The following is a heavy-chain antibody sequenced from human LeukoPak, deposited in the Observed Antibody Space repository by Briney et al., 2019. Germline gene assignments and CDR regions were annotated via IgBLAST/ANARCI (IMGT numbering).Heavy chain of an antibody. Sequence: GRSLRLSCAASGFTFSSYAMHWVRQAPGKGLEWVAVISYDGSNKYYADSVKGRFTISRDDSKNTLYLQMNSLRAEDTAVYYCARGAHSKDYDSSAYHDYWGQGTLVTVSS. CDR1: GFTFSSYA. CDR3: ARGAHSKDYDSSAYHDY. D-gene: IGHD3-22*01. V-gene: IGHV3-30*04. J-gene: IGHJ4*02. CDR2: ISYDGSNK.